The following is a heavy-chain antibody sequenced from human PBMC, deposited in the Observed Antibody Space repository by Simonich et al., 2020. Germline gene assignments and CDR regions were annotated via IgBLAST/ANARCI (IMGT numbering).Heavy chain of an antibody. Sequence: VQLQQWGAGLLKPSETLSLPCAVCGGSFRGYYWCWISQPPGKGLEWLGEIKHSGSTNNNPSLKSRVTISGDTSKNQFALKLSAVTAADTAVYYCARGKGRKNALYIWGQGTMVTVSS. CDR1: GGSFRGYY. V-gene: IGHV4-34*01. J-gene: IGHJ3*02. CDR2: IKHSGST. CDR3: ARGKGRKNALYI.